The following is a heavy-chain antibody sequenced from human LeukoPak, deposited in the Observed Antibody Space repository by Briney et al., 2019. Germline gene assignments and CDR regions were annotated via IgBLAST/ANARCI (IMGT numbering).Heavy chain of an antibody. CDR1: GFTFSSHG. CDR2: IDTAGDT. J-gene: IGHJ4*02. D-gene: IGHD1-26*01. V-gene: IGHV3-13*01. CDR3: ARVSSGGGQSTYFDY. Sequence: GESLRLSCVASGFTFSSHGMHWVRQATGKGLEWVSAIDTAGDTYYPDSVKGRFTISRENAKNSLYLQLNSLRAGDTAAYYCARVSSGGGQSTYFDYWGRGTLVTVSS.